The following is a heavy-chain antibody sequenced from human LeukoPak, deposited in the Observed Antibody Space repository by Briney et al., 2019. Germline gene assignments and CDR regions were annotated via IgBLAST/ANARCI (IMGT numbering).Heavy chain of an antibody. Sequence: GGSLRLSCAVSGFTFSIYAMSWVRQAPGKGLEWVSAISGSGGSTYYADSVQGRFTISRDNSKNTLNLQMNSLRAEDTAVYYCAKRKDYGTSFDYWGQGTLVTVSS. CDR1: GFTFSIYA. V-gene: IGHV3-23*01. D-gene: IGHD4-17*01. CDR2: ISGSGGST. J-gene: IGHJ4*02. CDR3: AKRKDYGTSFDY.